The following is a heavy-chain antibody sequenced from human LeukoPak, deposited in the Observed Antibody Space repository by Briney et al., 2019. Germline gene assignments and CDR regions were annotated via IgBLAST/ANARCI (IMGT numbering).Heavy chain of an antibody. CDR1: GLIVSSNY. V-gene: IGHV3-11*01. CDR3: ARVPTYYDSGSYGS. CDR2: ISSSGSTI. Sequence: GGSLRLSCAASGLIVSSNYMTWVRQAPGKGLEWVSYISSSGSTIYYADSVKGRFTISRDNAKNSLYLQMNSLGAEDTAVYYCARVPTYYDSGSYGSWGQGTLVTVSS. J-gene: IGHJ5*02. D-gene: IGHD3-10*01.